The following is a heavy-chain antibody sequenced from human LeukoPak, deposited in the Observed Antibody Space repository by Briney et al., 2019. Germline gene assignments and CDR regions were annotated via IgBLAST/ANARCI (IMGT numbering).Heavy chain of an antibody. D-gene: IGHD2-15*01. CDR1: GFTFSIYW. CDR3: ARDSIVVVVATDAFDI. J-gene: IGHJ3*02. V-gene: IGHV3-7*01. Sequence: GGSLRLSCAASGFTFSIYWMSWVRQAPGKGLEWVANIKQDGSEKYYVDSVKGRFTISRDNAKNSLYLQMNSLRAEDTAVYYCARDSIVVVVATDAFDIWGQGTMVTVSS. CDR2: IKQDGSEK.